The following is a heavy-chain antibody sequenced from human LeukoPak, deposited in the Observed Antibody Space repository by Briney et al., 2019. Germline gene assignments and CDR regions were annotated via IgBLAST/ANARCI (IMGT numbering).Heavy chain of an antibody. V-gene: IGHV4-39*01. J-gene: IGHJ4*02. CDR2: IYYSGST. CDR3: ARHEYSGSYVDY. CDR1: GGSISSSGYY. Sequence: SETLSLTCTVSGGSISSSGYYWGWIRQPPGKGLEWIGTIYYSGSTCYNPSLKSRVTISVDTSKNQFSLKLSSVTAADTAVYYCARHEYSGSYVDYWGQGTLVTVSS. D-gene: IGHD1-26*01.